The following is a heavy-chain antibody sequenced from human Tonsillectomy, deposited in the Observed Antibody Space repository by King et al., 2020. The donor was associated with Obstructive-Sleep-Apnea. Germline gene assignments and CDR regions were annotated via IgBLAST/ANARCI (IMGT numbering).Heavy chain of an antibody. D-gene: IGHD3-22*01. CDR1: GYSFTRYW. CDR3: ATPLLPPYYDGFLDAFDI. Sequence: QLVQSGAEVKKPGESLRISCKGSGYSFTRYWIGWVRQMPGKGLEWMGIIYPGDSDTRYSPSFQGQVTISADTSITTAYLHWSSLKASDTAIYYCATPLLPPYYDGFLDAFDIWGQGTMVTVSS. CDR2: IYPGDSDT. V-gene: IGHV5-51*01. J-gene: IGHJ3*02.